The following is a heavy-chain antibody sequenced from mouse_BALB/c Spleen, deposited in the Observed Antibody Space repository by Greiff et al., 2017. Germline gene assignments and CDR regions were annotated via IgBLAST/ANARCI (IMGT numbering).Heavy chain of an antibody. D-gene: IGHD2-12*01. CDR3: ACYDYAMDD. V-gene: IGHV1-20*02. CDR1: GYSFSAYF. J-gene: IGHJ4*01. Sequence: EVQLQQSGPELVKPGASAKISCKASGYSFSAYFMNWVMQSHGKSLEWIGRNNPYNGDTFYNQQLKGKATSTVDKSSSTAHRELRSLASEDSAVYYCACYDYAMDDWGQGTSVTVSS. CDR2: NNPYNGDT.